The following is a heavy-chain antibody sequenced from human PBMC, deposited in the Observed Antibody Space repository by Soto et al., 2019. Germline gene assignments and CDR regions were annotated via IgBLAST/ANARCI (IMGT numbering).Heavy chain of an antibody. V-gene: IGHV1-18*01. CDR2: ISAYNGNT. D-gene: IGHD2-15*01. J-gene: IGHJ4*01. CDR3: AREGCSGGSCYPGSDY. CDR1: GYTFTSYG. Sequence: ASVKVSCKASGYTFTSYGISWVRQAPGQGLEWMGWISAYNGNTNYAQKLQGRVTMTTDTSTSTAYMELRSLRSDDTAVYYCAREGCSGGSCYPGSDYWGHGTMVTVSS.